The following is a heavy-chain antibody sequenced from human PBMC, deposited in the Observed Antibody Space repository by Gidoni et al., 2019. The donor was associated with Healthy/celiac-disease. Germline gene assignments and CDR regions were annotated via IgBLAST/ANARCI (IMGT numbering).Heavy chain of an antibody. V-gene: IGHV4-39*07. CDR3: ARGVAAAREYFHH. D-gene: IGHD6-13*01. CDR1: GGSISSSSYY. J-gene: IGHJ1*01. CDR2: IYYSGST. Sequence: QLQLQESVPGLVRQSAAHSLTCTVTGGSISSSSYYSGWIRQPPGKGLEWIGSIYYSGSTYYNLSLTSRVTISVDTSKNQFSLKLSSVPAADTAVYYCARGVAAAREYFHHWGQGTLVTVSS.